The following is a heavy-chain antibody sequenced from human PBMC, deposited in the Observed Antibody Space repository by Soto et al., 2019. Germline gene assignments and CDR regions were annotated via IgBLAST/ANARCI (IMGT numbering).Heavy chain of an antibody. Sequence: QVQLVEFGAGVVQPGRSLRLSCAVSGLIFSNYGMHWVRQAPGKGLEWVAAITHDGSNKYYADSVKGRFTISRDNSKNTLYLQMNSLRAEDTAVYYCAKGGSGITGTRGGFDYWGQGTLVTVSS. CDR1: GLIFSNYG. D-gene: IGHD1-20*01. V-gene: IGHV3-30*18. CDR2: ITHDGSNK. J-gene: IGHJ4*02. CDR3: AKGGSGITGTRGGFDY.